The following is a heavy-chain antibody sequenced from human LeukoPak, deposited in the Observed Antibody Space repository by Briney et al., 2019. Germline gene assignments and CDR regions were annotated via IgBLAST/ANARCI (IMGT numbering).Heavy chain of an antibody. Sequence: ASVKVSCKASGYTFTDYYLHWVRQAPGDGLEWMGWINPKSHGTKCEQKFQGRVTMTRDTSISTAYMELSRLRADDTAVYYCARGRLRGPDAFDIWGQGTMVTVSS. V-gene: IGHV1-2*02. CDR1: GYTFTDYY. J-gene: IGHJ3*02. CDR2: INPKSHGT. CDR3: ARGRLRGPDAFDI. D-gene: IGHD3-10*01.